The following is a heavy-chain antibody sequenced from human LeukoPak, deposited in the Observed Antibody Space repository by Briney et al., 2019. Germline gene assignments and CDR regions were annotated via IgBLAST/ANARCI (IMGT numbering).Heavy chain of an antibody. CDR2: IGRSGSTI. Sequence: GGSLRLSCAASGFTFSDYTTNWVRQAPGKGLEWVSFIGRSGSTIYYADSVKGRFTWSRDNAKNSLHLQMNSLRAEDTAVYYCATNHPNGGGGRYFDWSPIDWGQGTLVTVSS. CDR1: GFTFSDYT. D-gene: IGHD3-9*01. CDR3: ATNHPNGGGGRYFDWSPID. V-gene: IGHV3-48*04. J-gene: IGHJ4*02.